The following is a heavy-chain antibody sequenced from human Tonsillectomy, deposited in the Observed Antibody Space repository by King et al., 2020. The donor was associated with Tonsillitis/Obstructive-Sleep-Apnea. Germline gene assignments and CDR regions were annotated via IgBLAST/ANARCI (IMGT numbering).Heavy chain of an antibody. D-gene: IGHD2-2*02. CDR2: IYWDGDK. J-gene: IGHJ5*02. V-gene: IGHV2-5*02. Sequence: ITLKESGPTLVKPTQTLTLTCTFSGFSLSTSGVGVGWIRQPPGKALEWLTLIYWDGDKRYSPSLRSRLTITKDTSKNQVVLTMTNLDPGDTAPYYCAHSGYCNTTSCHSWFDPWGQGTLVTVSS. CDR1: GFSLSTSGVG. CDR3: AHSGYCNTTSCHSWFDP.